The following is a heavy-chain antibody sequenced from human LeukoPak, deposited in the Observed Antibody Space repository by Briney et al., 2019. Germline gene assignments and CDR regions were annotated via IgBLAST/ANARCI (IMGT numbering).Heavy chain of an antibody. CDR3: ASCIAAAGDFDY. V-gene: IGHV4-38-2*02. Sequence: SETLSLTCTVSGYSISSGYYWGWIRQPPGKGLEWIGSIYHSGSTYYNPSLKSRVTISVDTSKNQFSLELCSVTAADSAVYYCASCIAAAGDFDYWGQGTLVTVSS. D-gene: IGHD6-13*01. J-gene: IGHJ4*02. CDR2: IYHSGST. CDR1: GYSISSGYY.